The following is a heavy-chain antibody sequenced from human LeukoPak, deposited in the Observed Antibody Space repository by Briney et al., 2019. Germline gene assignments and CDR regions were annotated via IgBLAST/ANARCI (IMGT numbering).Heavy chain of an antibody. Sequence: TSETLSLTCTVSGGSISSYYWSWIRQPAGKGLEWIGRIYTSGSTNYNPSLKSRVTMSVDTSKNQFSLKLSSVTAADTAMYYCARASSGYDFVAWFDPWGQGTLVTVSS. D-gene: IGHD5-12*01. CDR3: ARASSGYDFVAWFDP. CDR2: IYTSGST. CDR1: GGSISSYY. V-gene: IGHV4-4*07. J-gene: IGHJ5*02.